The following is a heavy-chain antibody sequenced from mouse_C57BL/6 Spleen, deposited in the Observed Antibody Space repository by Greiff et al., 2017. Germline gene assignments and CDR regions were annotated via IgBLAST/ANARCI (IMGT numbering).Heavy chain of an antibody. Sequence: EVNVVESGGDLVKPGGSLKLSCAASGFTFSSYGMSWVRQTPDKRLEWVATISSGGSYTYYPDSVKGRFTISRDNAKNTLYLQMSSLKSEDTAMYYCARQEGSLNYFDYWGQGTTLTVSS. CDR2: ISSGGSYT. J-gene: IGHJ2*01. CDR3: ARQEGSLNYFDY. CDR1: GFTFSSYG. V-gene: IGHV5-6*01.